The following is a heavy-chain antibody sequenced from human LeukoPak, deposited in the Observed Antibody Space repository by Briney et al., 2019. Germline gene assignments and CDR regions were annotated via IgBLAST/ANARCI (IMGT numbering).Heavy chain of an antibody. CDR3: GSQWEKLRWVDF. CDR1: GFTFSSYV. CDR2: INKNGGET. Sequence: QSGGSLRLSCAASGFTFSSYVMSWGRQAPGKGLEWVSTINKNGGETYYADSVKGRFTISRDNSKNTLYLQMNSLRAEDAAVYYCGSQWEKLRWVDFWGQGTLVTVSS. V-gene: IGHV3-23*01. D-gene: IGHD1-26*01. J-gene: IGHJ4*02.